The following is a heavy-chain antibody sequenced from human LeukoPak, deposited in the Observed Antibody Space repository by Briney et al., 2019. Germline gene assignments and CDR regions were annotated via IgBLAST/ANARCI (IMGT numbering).Heavy chain of an antibody. CDR1: EDSFTNYW. V-gene: IGHV5-51*01. D-gene: IGHD3-9*01. CDR2: IYPGDSDT. CDR3: ARPLSGYWLDY. J-gene: IGHJ4*02. Sequence: GESLKISCKGSEDSFTNYWIGWVRQMPGKGLEWMGIIYPGDSDTRYSPSFQGQVTISADKSISTAYLQWSSLKASDTAMYYCARPLSGYWLDYWGQGTLVTVSS.